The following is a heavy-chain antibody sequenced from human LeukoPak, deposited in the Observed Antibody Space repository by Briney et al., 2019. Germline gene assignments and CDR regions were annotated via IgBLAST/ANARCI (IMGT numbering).Heavy chain of an antibody. CDR1: GYTFTSYG. Sequence: GASVKLSCKASGYTFTSYGISWVRQSPGQGLEWMGWISAYNGNTNYAQKLQGRVTITTDTSTSTAYMELRSLRSADTAVYYCAVYYYDSSGYYGSFDYWGQGTLVTVSS. CDR2: ISAYNGNT. V-gene: IGHV1-18*01. D-gene: IGHD3-22*01. CDR3: AVYYYDSSGYYGSFDY. J-gene: IGHJ4*02.